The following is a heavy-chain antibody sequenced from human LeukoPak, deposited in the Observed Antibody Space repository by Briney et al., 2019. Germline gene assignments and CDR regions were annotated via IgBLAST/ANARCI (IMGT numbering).Heavy chain of an antibody. Sequence: PSETLSLTCTVSGGSISSYYWSWIRQPPGKGLEWIGYIYYSGSTNYNPSLKSRVTISVDTSKNQFSLKLSSVTAADTAVYYCAREPGGVYYYGSGSYQPNDAFDIWAKGQWSPSLQ. V-gene: IGHV4-59*01. D-gene: IGHD3-10*01. CDR1: GGSISSYY. CDR3: AREPGGVYYYGSGSYQPNDAFDI. CDR2: IYYSGST. J-gene: IGHJ3*02.